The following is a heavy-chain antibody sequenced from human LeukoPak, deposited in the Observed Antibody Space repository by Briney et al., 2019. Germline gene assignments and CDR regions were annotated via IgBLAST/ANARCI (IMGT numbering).Heavy chain of an antibody. CDR1: GFPFTSYW. D-gene: IGHD1-7*01. CDR3: ARGTWHIDV. CDR2: INVDGSIT. J-gene: IGHJ2*01. Sequence: GGSLRLSCAASGFPFTSYWMRWVRQVPGKAPVCVSQINVDGSITRYADAVKGRFTISRDNAKNTLELEMNSLTVDDTGVYYCARGTWHIDVWGRGTLVTVSS. V-gene: IGHV3-74*01.